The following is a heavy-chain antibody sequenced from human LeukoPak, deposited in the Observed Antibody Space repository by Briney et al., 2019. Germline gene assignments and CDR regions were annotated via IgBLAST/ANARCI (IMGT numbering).Heavy chain of an antibody. V-gene: IGHV3-48*01. D-gene: IGHD5-12*01. J-gene: IGHJ4*01. CDR2: IGISSGNT. CDR1: GFNFIDYS. Sequence: GGSLRLSCAASGFNFIDYSMNWVRQAPGKGLEWISYIGISSGNTKYADSVKGRFSISRDKARNSLYLQMNSLRVEDTAVYYCARDHRYAFDNWGHGTLVTVSS. CDR3: ARDHRYAFDN.